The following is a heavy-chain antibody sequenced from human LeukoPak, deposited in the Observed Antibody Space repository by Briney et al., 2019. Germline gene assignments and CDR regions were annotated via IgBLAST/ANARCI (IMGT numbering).Heavy chain of an antibody. J-gene: IGHJ5*02. CDR2: IHYTGTT. CDR3: ARLRFLEWLFPGFDP. Sequence: SETLSLTCAVSGGSFSGYYWSWIRQPPGKGLEWIGYIHYTGTTRYNPSLKSRITISVDTPKNQFSLKLSSVTATDTAVSYCARLRFLEWLFPGFDPWGQGTLVTVSS. V-gene: IGHV4-59*08. CDR1: GGSFSGYY. D-gene: IGHD3-3*01.